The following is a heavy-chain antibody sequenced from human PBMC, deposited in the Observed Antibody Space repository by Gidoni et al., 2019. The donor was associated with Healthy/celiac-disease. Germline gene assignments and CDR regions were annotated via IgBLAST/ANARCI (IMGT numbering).Heavy chain of an antibody. J-gene: IGHJ4*02. Sequence: SPSLKSRLTITKDTSKNQVVLTMTNMDPVDTATYYCARPRITIFGVVTQFDYWGQGTLVTVSS. CDR3: ARPRITIFGVVTQFDY. V-gene: IGHV2-5*01. D-gene: IGHD3-3*01.